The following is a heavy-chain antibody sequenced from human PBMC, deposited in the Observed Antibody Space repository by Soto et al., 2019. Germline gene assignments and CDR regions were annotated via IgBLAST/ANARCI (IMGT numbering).Heavy chain of an antibody. D-gene: IGHD5-12*01. CDR2: INGSGGST. CDR3: GKDIDIVAWDYYYGMDV. Sequence: PGWSLGLSCAASGFTLNSSAMSWVRQAPGKGLEWVSGINGSGGSTYYADSVRGRFTISRDNSKNTLYLQMNSLRAEDTAVYYCGKDIDIVAWDYYYGMDVWGQGTTVTVSS. V-gene: IGHV3-23*01. J-gene: IGHJ6*02. CDR1: GFTLNSSA.